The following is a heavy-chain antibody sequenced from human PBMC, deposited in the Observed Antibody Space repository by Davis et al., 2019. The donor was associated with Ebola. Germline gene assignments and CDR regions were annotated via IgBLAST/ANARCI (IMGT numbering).Heavy chain of an antibody. CDR2: IDDSVTTI. Sequence: PGGSLRLSCAASGFNFNIYCMNWVRQAPGKGLEWISYIDDSVTTIYNADSVEGRFSVSRDNGKNSLYLQMNNVRDDDTAVYYCARDPYYLENSDAFGAFDVWGQGTMVTVSS. CDR3: ARDPYYLENSDAFGAFDV. CDR1: GFNFNIYC. V-gene: IGHV3-48*02. D-gene: IGHD3-22*01. J-gene: IGHJ3*01.